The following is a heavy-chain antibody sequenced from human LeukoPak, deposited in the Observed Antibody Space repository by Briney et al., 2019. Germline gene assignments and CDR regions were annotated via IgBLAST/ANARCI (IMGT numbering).Heavy chain of an antibody. CDR2: IYYSGSS. V-gene: IGHV4-59*01. CDR1: GGSISSYF. J-gene: IGHJ4*02. CDR3: ARGDGSYVDY. D-gene: IGHD1-26*01. Sequence: SETLSLTCTVSGGSISSYFWSWIRQPPGKGLEWIGYIYYSGSSNYNPSLKSRVTISVDTSKNQFSLRLSSVTAADTAVYYCARGDGSYVDYWGQGTLVTVSS.